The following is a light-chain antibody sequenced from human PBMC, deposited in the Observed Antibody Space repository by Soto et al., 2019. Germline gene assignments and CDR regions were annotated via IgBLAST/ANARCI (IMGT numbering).Light chain of an antibody. Sequence: EILMTQSPATLSVSPGERATLSCRASQSVRSNLAWYQQKPGQAPRLLIFGATTRATGMPARFSGSGSGTEFTLTISSLPSEYFAVNYCQQYNDWPRCTFDEGTKLEIK. V-gene: IGKV3-15*01. J-gene: IGKJ2*02. CDR3: QQYNDWPRCT. CDR2: GAT. CDR1: QSVRSN.